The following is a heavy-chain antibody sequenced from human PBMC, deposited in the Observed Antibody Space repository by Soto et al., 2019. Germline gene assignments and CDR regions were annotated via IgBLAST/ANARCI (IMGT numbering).Heavy chain of an antibody. D-gene: IGHD3-10*01. V-gene: IGHV3-30*18. CDR2: ISYDGSNK. J-gene: IGHJ3*02. CDR3: AKVKGLYYGSGTRTDAFDI. Sequence: GSLRLSCAASGFTFSSYGMHWVRQAPGKGLEWVAVISYDGSNKYYADSVKGRFTISRDNSKNTLYLQMNSLRAEDTAVYYCAKVKGLYYGSGTRTDAFDIWGQGTMVTVSS. CDR1: GFTFSSYG.